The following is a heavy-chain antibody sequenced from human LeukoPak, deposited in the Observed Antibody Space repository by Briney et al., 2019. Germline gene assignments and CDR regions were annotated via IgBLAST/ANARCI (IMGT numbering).Heavy chain of an antibody. D-gene: IGHD5-18*01. Sequence: GGSLRLSCAASGFTFSSDAMSWVRQAPGKGLEWVSAISGSGVSTYYADSVKGRFTISRDNSKNTLYLQMNSLRAEDSAVYYCAQGQSGYTYGYFHWGQGTLVTVSS. CDR2: ISGSGVST. CDR1: GFTFSSDA. CDR3: AQGQSGYTYGYFH. J-gene: IGHJ4*02. V-gene: IGHV3-23*01.